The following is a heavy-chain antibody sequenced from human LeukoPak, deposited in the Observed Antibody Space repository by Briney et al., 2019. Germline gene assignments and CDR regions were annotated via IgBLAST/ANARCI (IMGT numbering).Heavy chain of an antibody. CDR3: ARGRDYVWGSYRYTDDY. CDR2: INHSGST. V-gene: IGHV4-34*01. CDR1: GGSFSGYY. J-gene: IGHJ4*02. D-gene: IGHD3-16*02. Sequence: SETLSLTCAVYGGSFSGYYWSWIRQPPGKGLEWIGEINHSGSTNYNPSLKSRVTISVDTSKNQFSLKLSSVTAADTAVYYCARGRDYVWGSYRYTDDYWGQGTLVTVSS.